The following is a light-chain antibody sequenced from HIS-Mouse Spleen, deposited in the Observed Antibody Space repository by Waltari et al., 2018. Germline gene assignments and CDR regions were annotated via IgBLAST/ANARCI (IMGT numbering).Light chain of an antibody. V-gene: IGLV3-10*03. CDR2: EDS. J-gene: IGLJ2*01. Sequence: SYELTQPPSVSVSPGQTARITCSGDALPKKYAYWYQQKSGQAPVLVIYEDSKRPSGVPDRFSGSSSGTIATLTISGAQVEDEDDYYCYSTDSSGNHRVFGGGTKLTVL. CDR3: YSTDSSGNHRV. CDR1: ALPKKY.